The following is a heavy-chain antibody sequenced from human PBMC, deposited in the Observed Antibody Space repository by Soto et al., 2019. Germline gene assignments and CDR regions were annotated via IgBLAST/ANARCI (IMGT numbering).Heavy chain of an antibody. Sequence: SETLSLTCTVSVGSISSYYWSWMREPPGKGLEWIGYIYYSGSTNYNPSLKSRVTISVDTSKNQFSLKLSSVTAADTAVYYCAGGDSSGYYFGAEYFQHWGQGTLVTVSS. CDR2: IYYSGST. J-gene: IGHJ1*01. CDR3: AGGDSSGYYFGAEYFQH. CDR1: VGSISSYY. V-gene: IGHV4-59*01. D-gene: IGHD3-22*01.